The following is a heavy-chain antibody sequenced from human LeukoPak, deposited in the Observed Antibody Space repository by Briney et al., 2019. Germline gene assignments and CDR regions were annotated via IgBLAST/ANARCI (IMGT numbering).Heavy chain of an antibody. CDR3: ARDPLTLGYCSSTSCARGGAFDI. CDR1: GGSISSYY. CDR2: IYYSGST. D-gene: IGHD2-2*01. V-gene: IGHV4-59*01. Sequence: SETLSLTCTVSGGSISSYYWSWIRQPPGKGLEWIGYIYYSGSTNYNPSLKSRVTISVDTSKNQFSLKLSSVTAADTAVYYCARDPLTLGYCSSTSCARGGAFDIWGQGTMVTVSS. J-gene: IGHJ3*02.